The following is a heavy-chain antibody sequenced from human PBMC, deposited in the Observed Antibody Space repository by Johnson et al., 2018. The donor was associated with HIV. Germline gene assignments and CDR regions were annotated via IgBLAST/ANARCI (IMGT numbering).Heavy chain of an antibody. CDR2: IWYYVSKN. J-gene: IGHJ3*02. CDR1: GFTSKNYA. V-gene: IGHV3-33*08. D-gene: IGHD6-13*01. CDR3: AREPAAAALRAFDI. Sequence: QMQLVESGGGVVQPGRSLRLSCAASGFTSKNYAMHWVAQAPGKGLEWVAVIWYYVSKNPYADSVKGRFTISRDNSKNILYLQMNTLRSEDTAVYYCAREPAAAALRAFDIWGQGTMVTVSS.